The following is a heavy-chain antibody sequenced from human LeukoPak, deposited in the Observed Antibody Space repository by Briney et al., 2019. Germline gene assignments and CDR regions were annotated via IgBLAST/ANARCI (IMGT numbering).Heavy chain of an antibody. Sequence: GGSLRLSCAGSGFTFSRYGFNWVRQAPGKGLEWVSYISSSSSTIYYADSVKGRFTISRDNAKNSLYLQMNSLRAEDTAVYYCARAPWFGELSGYYYMDVWGKGTTVTVSS. CDR1: GFTFSRYG. J-gene: IGHJ6*03. CDR2: ISSSSSTI. CDR3: ARAPWFGELSGYYYMDV. V-gene: IGHV3-48*01. D-gene: IGHD3-10*01.